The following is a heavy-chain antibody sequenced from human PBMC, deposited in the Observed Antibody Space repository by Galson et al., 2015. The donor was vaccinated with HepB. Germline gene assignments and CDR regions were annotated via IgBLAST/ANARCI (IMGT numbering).Heavy chain of an antibody. Sequence: SLRLSCAASGFTVSSNYMTWVRQAPGKGLEWVSVIYTGDSTDYADSVRGRFTISRDNSKNTLYLQMNSLRAEDTAVYYCAKGYSRSWYSGLGYWGQGTLVTVSP. CDR1: GFTVSSNY. CDR3: AKGYSRSWYSGLGY. D-gene: IGHD6-13*01. V-gene: IGHV3-53*01. CDR2: IYTGDST. J-gene: IGHJ4*02.